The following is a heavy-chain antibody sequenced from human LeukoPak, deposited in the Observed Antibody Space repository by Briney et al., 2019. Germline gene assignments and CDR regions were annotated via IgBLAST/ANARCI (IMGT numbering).Heavy chain of an antibody. D-gene: IGHD3-10*01. CDR2: ITFDGSNK. CDR1: GFTFSTYG. CDR3: AKGWSGESFGAQFDY. Sequence: GGSLRLSCAASGFTFSTYGMHCVRQAPGKGLEWVAVITFDGSNKYYADSVKGRFTISRDNSKNTLYLQMNSLRAEDTALYYCAKGWSGESFGAQFDYWGQGTLVTVSS. V-gene: IGHV3-30*18. J-gene: IGHJ4*02.